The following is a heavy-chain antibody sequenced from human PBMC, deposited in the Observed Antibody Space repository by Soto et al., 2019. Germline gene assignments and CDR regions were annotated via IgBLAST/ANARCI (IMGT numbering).Heavy chain of an antibody. D-gene: IGHD1-20*01. CDR2: TGATGRTT. J-gene: IGHJ4*02. CDR1: GFTFNIYA. Sequence: QPGGSLRLSCAASGFTFNIYAMTWVRQAPGKGLEWVSTTGATGRTTYYADSVKGRFTVSRDNSKNTLDLQMSNLRAEDTAVYYCATVHNTSRSFDYWGQGTLVTAPQ. CDR3: ATVHNTSRSFDY. V-gene: IGHV3-23*01.